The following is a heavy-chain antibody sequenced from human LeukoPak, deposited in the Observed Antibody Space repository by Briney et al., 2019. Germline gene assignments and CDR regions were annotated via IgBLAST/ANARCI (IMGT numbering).Heavy chain of an antibody. J-gene: IGHJ4*02. CDR2: VSPDGRTT. V-gene: IGHV3-74*03. CDR3: VSYTGSWY. Sequence: GGSLRLSCAASGFTFRNYWMHWVRQGPGMGLVWVSEVSPDGRTTTYADSVKGRFSISRDNAKNTLYLQMNSLRVEDTGVYYCVSYTGSWYWGQGTLLTVSS. D-gene: IGHD1-26*01. CDR1: GFTFRNYW.